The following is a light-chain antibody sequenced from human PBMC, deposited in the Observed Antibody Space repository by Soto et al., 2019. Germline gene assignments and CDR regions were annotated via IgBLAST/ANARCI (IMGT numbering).Light chain of an antibody. CDR3: QSYDSSLSGSKV. CDR2: GNS. Sequence: QAVVTQPPSVSGAPGQRVTISCTGSSSNIGAGYDVHWYQQLPGTAPKLLIYGNSNRPSGVPDRFSGSKSGTSVSLAITGLQAEDEADYYCQSYDSSLSGSKVFGGGTKLTVL. CDR1: SSNIGAGYD. J-gene: IGLJ2*01. V-gene: IGLV1-40*01.